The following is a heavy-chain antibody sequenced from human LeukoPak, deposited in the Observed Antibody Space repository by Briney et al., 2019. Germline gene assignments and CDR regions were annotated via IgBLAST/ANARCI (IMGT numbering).Heavy chain of an antibody. CDR2: ISGSGSTI. D-gene: IGHD3-3*01. CDR1: GFTFSSYE. Sequence: GGSLRLSCAASGFTFSSYEMNWVRQAPGKGLEWVSYISGSGSTIYYADSVKGRFTISRDNAKNSLYLQMSSLRAEDTAVYYCARGYMDNFWSGYSPFDYWGQGTLVTVSS. V-gene: IGHV3-48*03. CDR3: ARGYMDNFWSGYSPFDY. J-gene: IGHJ4*02.